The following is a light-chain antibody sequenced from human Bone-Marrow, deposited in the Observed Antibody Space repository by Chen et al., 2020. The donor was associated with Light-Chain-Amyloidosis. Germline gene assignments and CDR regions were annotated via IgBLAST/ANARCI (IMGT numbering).Light chain of an antibody. V-gene: IGLV2-14*01. Sequence: QSALTQPASVSGAPGQSITTPCTGTSSEVGGDNHVSWYQQPPDKAPKLMIYEVTHRPSWVPDRFSGSKSDNTASLTISGLQTEDEANSFCSSYTITNTLVFGSGTRVTVL. J-gene: IGLJ1*01. CDR3: SSYTITNTLV. CDR2: EVT. CDR1: SSEVGGDNH.